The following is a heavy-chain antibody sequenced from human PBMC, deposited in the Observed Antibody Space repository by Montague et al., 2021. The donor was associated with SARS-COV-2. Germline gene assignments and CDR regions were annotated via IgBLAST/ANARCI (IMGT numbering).Heavy chain of an antibody. D-gene: IGHD3-9*01. CDR2: IYSSGGT. CDR3: ARRTDILTGYYDY. Sequence: SETLSLTCAVSGGSISHYYWCWIRQPPGQGLEWIGYIYSSGGTNYNPSLKSRVTLSLDAAKNHFSLRLSSVTAADTAVYYCARRTDILTGYYDYWGQGTLVTVSS. CDR1: GGSISHYY. J-gene: IGHJ4*02. V-gene: IGHV4-59*01.